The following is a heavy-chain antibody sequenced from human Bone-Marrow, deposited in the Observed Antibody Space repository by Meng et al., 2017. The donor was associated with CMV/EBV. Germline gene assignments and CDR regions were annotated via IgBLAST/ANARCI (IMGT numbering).Heavy chain of an antibody. CDR1: GGSISSYY. D-gene: IGHD3-3*01. CDR3: ARALTYYDFWSGYSPNYFDY. J-gene: IGHJ4*02. V-gene: IGHV4-59*05. Sequence: SETLSLTCTVSGGSISSYYWSWIRQPPGKGLEWIGSTYYSGSTYYNPSLKSRVTISVDTSKNQFSLKLSSVTAADTAMYYCARALTYYDFWSGYSPNYFDYWGQGTLVTVSS. CDR2: TYYSGST.